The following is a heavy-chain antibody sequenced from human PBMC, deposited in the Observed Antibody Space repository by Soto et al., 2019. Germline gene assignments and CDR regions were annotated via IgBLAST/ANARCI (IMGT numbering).Heavy chain of an antibody. CDR1: GFTFSSYG. Sequence: GGSLRLSCVASGFTFSSYGMHWVRQAPGKGLEWVAVIWYDGSKKYYADSVKGRFTISRDDSENTLYVQMNSLRAEDTAVYYCARATYFYDSSGYSGYGLDVWGQGTTVTVSS. V-gene: IGHV3-33*01. J-gene: IGHJ6*02. CDR2: IWYDGSKK. D-gene: IGHD3-22*01. CDR3: ARATYFYDSSGYSGYGLDV.